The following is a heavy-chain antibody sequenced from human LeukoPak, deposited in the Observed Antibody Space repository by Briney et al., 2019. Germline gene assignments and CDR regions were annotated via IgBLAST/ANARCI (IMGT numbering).Heavy chain of an antibody. J-gene: IGHJ5*02. D-gene: IGHD6-13*01. CDR1: GYTFTSYD. CDR2: MNPNSGNT. CDR3: ARRLLGIVAAAYGHSWFDP. V-gene: IGHV1-8*01. Sequence: ASVKVSCKASGYTFTSYDINWVRQATGQGLEWMGWMNPNSGNTGYAQKFQGRVTMTRNTSISTAYMELSSLRSEDTAVYYCARRLLGIVAAAYGHSWFDPWGQGTLVTVSS.